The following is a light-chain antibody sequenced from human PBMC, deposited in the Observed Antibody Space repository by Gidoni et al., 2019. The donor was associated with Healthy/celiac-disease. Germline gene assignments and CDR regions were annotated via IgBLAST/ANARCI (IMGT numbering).Light chain of an antibody. CDR1: QSVSSSY. Sequence: EIVLTQSPGTLSLSPGDRATLSCRASQSVSSSYLAWYQQRPGQAPRLLIYGASRRATGIPDRFSSSGSGTDFTLTISRLEPEDFAVYYCQQYGSSPQAFXQXTKVXIK. CDR3: QQYGSSPQA. V-gene: IGKV3-20*01. J-gene: IGKJ1*01. CDR2: GAS.